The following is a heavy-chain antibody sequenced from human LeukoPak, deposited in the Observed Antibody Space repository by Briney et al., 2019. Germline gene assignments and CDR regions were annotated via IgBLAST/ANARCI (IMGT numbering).Heavy chain of an antibody. CDR1: GYTFTTYD. D-gene: IGHD6-6*01. CDR2: MSPNSGKT. Sequence: ASVKVSCKASGYTFTTYDINWVRQAPGQGLEWMGWMSPNSGKTGYAQKFQGRVIMTRSTSISTAYMELSRLRSDDTAVYYCAREYSTAGGGFDYWGQGTLVTVSS. CDR3: AREYSTAGGGFDY. J-gene: IGHJ4*02. V-gene: IGHV1-8*01.